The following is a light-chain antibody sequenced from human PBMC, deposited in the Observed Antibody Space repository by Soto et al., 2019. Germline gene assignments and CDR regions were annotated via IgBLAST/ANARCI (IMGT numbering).Light chain of an antibody. V-gene: IGKV3-20*01. J-gene: IGKJ4*01. Sequence: DIVLTQSPGTLSLSPGEGATLSCRASQSVTSSYLAWYQQKPGQAPRLLIYGASSRATGILDRFRGSGSGTDFTLTISRLEPEDFAGYYCQQYGTSLLTFGGGTKVEIK. CDR3: QQYGTSLLT. CDR1: QSVTSSY. CDR2: GAS.